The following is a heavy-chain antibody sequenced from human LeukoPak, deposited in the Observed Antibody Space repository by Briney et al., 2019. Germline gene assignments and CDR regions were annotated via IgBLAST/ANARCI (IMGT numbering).Heavy chain of an antibody. V-gene: IGHV4-59*01. CDR1: GGSIRSYY. CDR3: ARGTTVIPNWFDP. D-gene: IGHD4-17*01. CDR2: VFYDGDT. J-gene: IGHJ5*02. Sequence: PSETLSLTCTVSGGSIRSYYWSWIRQPPGKGLEWIGYVFYDGDTTSNPSLKSRVTISVDTSKNQFSLKLSSVTAADTAVYYCARGTTVIPNWFDPWGQGTLVTVSS.